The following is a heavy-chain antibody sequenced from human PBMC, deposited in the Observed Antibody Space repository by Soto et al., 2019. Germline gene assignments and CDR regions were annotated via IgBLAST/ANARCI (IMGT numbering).Heavy chain of an antibody. CDR2: ISAYNGNT. CDR3: ARDRMRFWSGYCDFDY. J-gene: IGHJ4*02. Sequence: ASVKVSCKASGYTFTSYGISWVRQAPGQGLEWMGWISAYNGNTNYAQKLQGRVTMTTDTSTSTAYMELRSLRSDDTAVYYCARDRMRFWSGYCDFDYWGQGTLVTVSS. CDR1: GYTFTSYG. D-gene: IGHD3-3*01. V-gene: IGHV1-18*01.